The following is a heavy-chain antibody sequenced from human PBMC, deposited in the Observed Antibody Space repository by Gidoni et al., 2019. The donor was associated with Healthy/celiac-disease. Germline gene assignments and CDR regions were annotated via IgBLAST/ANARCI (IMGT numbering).Heavy chain of an antibody. D-gene: IGHD3-22*01. CDR1: GGSFSGYY. CDR3: ARAMIVVGSRAFDI. J-gene: IGHJ3*02. V-gene: IGHV4-34*01. CDR2: INHSGST. Sequence: QVQLQQWGAGLLKPSETLSLTCAVYGGSFSGYYWSWIRQPPGKGLEWIGEINHSGSTNYNPSLKSRVTISVDTSKNQFSLKLSSVTAADTAVYYCARAMIVVGSRAFDIWGQGTMVTVSS.